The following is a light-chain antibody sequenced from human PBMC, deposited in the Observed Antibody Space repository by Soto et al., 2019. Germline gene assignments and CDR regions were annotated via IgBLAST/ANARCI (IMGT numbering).Light chain of an antibody. CDR2: DAS. J-gene: IGKJ5*01. CDR3: QQYYNLPIT. CDR1: QDISNH. Sequence: DFQMTQSPSSLSASVGDRVTITCQASQDISNHLNWYQQKPGKAPKLLIYDASNLETVVPSRFSGSGSGTDFTVTISSLQPELSATYSCQQYYNLPITFGQGTPLQTK. V-gene: IGKV1-33*01.